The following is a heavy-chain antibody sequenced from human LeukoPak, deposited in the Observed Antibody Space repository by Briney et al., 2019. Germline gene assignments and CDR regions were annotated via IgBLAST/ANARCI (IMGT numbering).Heavy chain of an antibody. CDR3: AKDHYLAGI. CDR2: ISYDGSNK. Sequence: GGSLRLSCAASGFPFSSYWMSWARQAPGKGLEWVAVISYDGSNKYYADSVKGRFTISRDNSKNTLYLQMNSLRAEDTAVYYCAKDHYLAGIWGQGTMVTVSS. J-gene: IGHJ3*02. CDR1: GFPFSSYW. D-gene: IGHD3-10*01. V-gene: IGHV3-30*18.